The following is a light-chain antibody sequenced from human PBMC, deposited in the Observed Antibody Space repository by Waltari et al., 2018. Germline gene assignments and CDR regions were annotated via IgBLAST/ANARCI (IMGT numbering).Light chain of an antibody. J-gene: IGLJ3*02. V-gene: IGLV1-47*01. Sequence: QSVLTQPPSASGTPGQRVTISCSGSSSNIGSSYVYWYQQLPGTAPKLLIYRSNQRPSGFPDRCSGSKSGTSASLAISGLRSEDEADYYCAAWDDSLSVNWVFGGGTKLTVL. CDR2: RSN. CDR1: SSNIGSSY. CDR3: AAWDDSLSVNWV.